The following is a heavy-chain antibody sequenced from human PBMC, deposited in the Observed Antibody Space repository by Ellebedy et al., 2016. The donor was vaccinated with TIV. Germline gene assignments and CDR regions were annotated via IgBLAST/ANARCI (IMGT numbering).Heavy chain of an antibody. CDR2: VYHSEST. D-gene: IGHD6-19*01. CDR1: SASISSGGYY. Sequence: SETLSLTXTVSSASISSGGYYWSWIRQYPGKGPEWIGYVYHSESTYYNPSLKSRVSISLDTSKNQFSLKLSSVTAADTAVYYCARARAVAGTFTLEYWGQGTLFTVSS. CDR3: ARARAVAGTFTLEY. J-gene: IGHJ4*02. V-gene: IGHV4-31*03.